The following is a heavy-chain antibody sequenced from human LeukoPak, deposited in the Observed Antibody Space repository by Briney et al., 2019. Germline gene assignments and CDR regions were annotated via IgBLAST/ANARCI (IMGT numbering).Heavy chain of an antibody. CDR3: AKDRATGYSSGWAEGAFDI. CDR1: KFNFNSYG. D-gene: IGHD6-19*01. CDR2: ISGSGGST. V-gene: IGHV3-23*01. Sequence: PGGSLRLSCTTSKFNFNSYGMTWVRQAPGKGLEWVSAISGSGGSTYYADSVKGRFTISRDNSKNTLYLQMNSLRAEDTAVYYCAKDRATGYSSGWAEGAFDIWGQGTMVTVSS. J-gene: IGHJ3*02.